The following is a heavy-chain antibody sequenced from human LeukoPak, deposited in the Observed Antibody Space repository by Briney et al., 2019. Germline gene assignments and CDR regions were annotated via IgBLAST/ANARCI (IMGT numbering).Heavy chain of an antibody. CDR3: AKEYSSGWSYWYFDL. V-gene: IGHV3-30*18. CDR1: GFTFSSYW. J-gene: IGHJ2*01. CDR2: ISRHGSTK. D-gene: IGHD6-19*01. Sequence: GGSLRLSCAVSGFTFSSYWMSWVRQAPGKGLEWVAVISRHGSTKIYAASVKGRFTISRDNSKNTMYLQMDSLRPEDTAVYFCAKEYSSGWSYWYFDLWGRGTLVTVSS.